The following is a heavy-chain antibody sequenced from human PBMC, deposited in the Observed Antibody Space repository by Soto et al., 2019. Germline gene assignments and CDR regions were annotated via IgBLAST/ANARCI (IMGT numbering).Heavy chain of an antibody. J-gene: IGHJ4*02. Sequence: EVQLLESGGGLVQPGGSLRLSCAASGFTFSSYAMSWVRQAPGKGLEWVSAISGSGGSTYYADSVKGRFTISRDNSKNTLYLQMNSLSAEDTAVYYCAKDGGKYSSSSHEFDYWGQGTLATVSS. D-gene: IGHD6-6*01. CDR2: ISGSGGST. CDR3: AKDGGKYSSSSHEFDY. V-gene: IGHV3-23*01. CDR1: GFTFSSYA.